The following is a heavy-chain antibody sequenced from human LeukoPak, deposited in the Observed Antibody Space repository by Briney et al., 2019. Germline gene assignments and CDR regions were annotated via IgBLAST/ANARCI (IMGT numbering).Heavy chain of an antibody. J-gene: IGHJ4*02. CDR2: IYTSGST. Sequence: SETLSLTCTVSGGSISSGSYYWSWIRQPAGKGLEWIGRIYTSGSTTYNPSLKSRVTISVDTSKNQFSLKLSSVSAADTAVYYCARDNYYGTSGYFDYWGQGTLVTVSS. CDR3: ARDNYYGTSGYFDY. CDR1: GGSISSGSYY. V-gene: IGHV4-61*02. D-gene: IGHD3-22*01.